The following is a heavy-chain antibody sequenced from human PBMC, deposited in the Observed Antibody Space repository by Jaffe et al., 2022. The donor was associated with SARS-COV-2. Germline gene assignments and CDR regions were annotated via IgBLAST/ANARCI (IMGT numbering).Heavy chain of an antibody. V-gene: IGHV3-9*01. CDR1: GFTFDDDA. D-gene: IGHD6-19*01. CDR2: ISWNSGYI. Sequence: EVQLVESGGGLVQPGRSLRLSCAASGFTFDDDAMHWVRQAPGKGLEWVSGISWNSGYIGYADSVKGRFTISRDNAKNTLYLQMNSLRAEDTALYYCAQDLGSSGWGEFDYWGQGTLVTVSS. J-gene: IGHJ4*02. CDR3: AQDLGSSGWGEFDY.